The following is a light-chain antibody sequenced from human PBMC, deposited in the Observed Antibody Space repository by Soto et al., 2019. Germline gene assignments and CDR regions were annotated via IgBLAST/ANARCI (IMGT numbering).Light chain of an antibody. Sequence: EIVMTQAPATLSVSPGERSTLSCRASQSVSSNLAWYQQKPGQAPRLLIYGASTRATGIPARFSGSGSGTEFTLTISSLKPEDFAVYYCQQYNNWHPWTFGQGTKVDI. CDR3: QQYNNWHPWT. CDR2: GAS. V-gene: IGKV3-15*01. CDR1: QSVSSN. J-gene: IGKJ1*01.